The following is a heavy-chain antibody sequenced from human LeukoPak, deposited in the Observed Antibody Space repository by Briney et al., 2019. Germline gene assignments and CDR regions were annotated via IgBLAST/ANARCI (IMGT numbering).Heavy chain of an antibody. CDR3: AKDRNSGWSFFDY. J-gene: IGHJ4*02. Sequence: GGSLRLSCAASGFTFSSYWMHWIRQAPGKGLVWVSRIHSDGIGTSYADSVKGRFTISSDKSKNTLYLQMNSLRAGDTAVYYCAKDRNSGWSFFDYWGQGTLVTVSS. CDR1: GFTFSSYW. D-gene: IGHD6-19*01. CDR2: IHSDGIGT. V-gene: IGHV3-74*01.